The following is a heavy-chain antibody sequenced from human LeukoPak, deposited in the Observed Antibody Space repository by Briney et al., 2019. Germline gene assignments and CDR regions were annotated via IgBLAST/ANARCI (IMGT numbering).Heavy chain of an antibody. Sequence: PGGSLRLSCAASGFTFSSYWMSWVRQAPGKGLEWVANIKQDGSERYYVDSVKGRFTISRDNAKNSLYLQLNSLRAEDTAVYYCTRDHGDSSYDWGQGTLVTVSS. CDR1: GFTFSSYW. CDR2: IKQDGSER. D-gene: IGHD4-17*01. CDR3: TRDHGDSSYD. J-gene: IGHJ4*02. V-gene: IGHV3-7*01.